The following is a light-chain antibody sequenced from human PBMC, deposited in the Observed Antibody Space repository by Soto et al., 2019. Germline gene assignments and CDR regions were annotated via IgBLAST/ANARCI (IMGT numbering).Light chain of an antibody. CDR2: DVD. J-gene: IGLJ3*02. V-gene: IGLV2-11*01. Sequence: QSALTQPRSVSGSPGQSVTISCTGTSSDVGDYNLVSWYKQHPGKAPKLMIYDVDKRPSGVPDRFSGSKFGNTASLTISGLQAEDEAVYYCCSFAGSATWVFGGGTKLTVL. CDR3: CSFAGSATWV. CDR1: SSDVGDYNL.